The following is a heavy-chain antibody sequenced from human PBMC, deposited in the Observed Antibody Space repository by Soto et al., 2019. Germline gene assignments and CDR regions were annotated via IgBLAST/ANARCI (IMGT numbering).Heavy chain of an antibody. CDR3: AKFRGPSYSYYSMDV. J-gene: IGHJ6*03. CDR1: GFTFGSYA. CDR2: ICGSGRTT. V-gene: IGHV3-23*01. D-gene: IGHD3-16*01. Sequence: EVQLLESGGGLVQPGGSLRLSCAASGFTFGSYAMNWLRQAPGRGLECVSLICGSGRTTYYADSVKGRFTVSRDNSKNTLYLQMNSLRAEDTALYYCAKFRGPSYSYYSMDVWGKGTTVTVSS.